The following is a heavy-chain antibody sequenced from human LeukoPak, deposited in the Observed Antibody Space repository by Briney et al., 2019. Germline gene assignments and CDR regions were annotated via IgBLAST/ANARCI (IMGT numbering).Heavy chain of an antibody. Sequence: LRLSCAASGFTFSSYSMNWVRQAPGKGLEWIGYIYYSGSTYYNPSLKSRVTISVDTSKNQFSLKLSSVTAADTAVYYCARGRLWFGELLRTPNWFDPWGQGTLVTVSS. CDR3: ARGRLWFGELLRTPNWFDP. CDR1: GFTFSSYS. V-gene: IGHV4-30-4*08. CDR2: IYYSGST. J-gene: IGHJ5*02. D-gene: IGHD3-10*01.